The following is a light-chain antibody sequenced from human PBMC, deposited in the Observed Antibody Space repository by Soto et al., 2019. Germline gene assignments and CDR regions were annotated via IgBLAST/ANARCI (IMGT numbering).Light chain of an antibody. CDR2: DNN. CDR3: GKWDSSLSAYV. V-gene: IGLV1-51*01. Sequence: QSVLTQPSSVSAAPGQKVTISCSGSSSNIGNNYVSWYQQLPGTAPKLLIYDNNKRPSGIPDRFSGSKSGTSATLGITGLQTGDEADYYCGKWDSSLSAYVFGTGRKVTVL. CDR1: SSNIGNNY. J-gene: IGLJ1*01.